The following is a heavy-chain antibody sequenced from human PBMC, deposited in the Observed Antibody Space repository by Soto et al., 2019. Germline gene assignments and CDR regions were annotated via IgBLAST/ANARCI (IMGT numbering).Heavy chain of an antibody. V-gene: IGHV1-69*06. CDR2: IIPIFGTA. Sequence: ASVKVSCKASGGTFSSYAISWVRQAPGQGLEWMGGIIPIFGTANYAQKFQGRVTITADKSTSTAYMELSSLRSEDTAVYYCARSHRSVEMSKINYYYYGMDVWGQGTTVTVSS. J-gene: IGHJ6*02. D-gene: IGHD2-2*01. CDR3: ARSHRSVEMSKINYYYYGMDV. CDR1: GGTFSSYA.